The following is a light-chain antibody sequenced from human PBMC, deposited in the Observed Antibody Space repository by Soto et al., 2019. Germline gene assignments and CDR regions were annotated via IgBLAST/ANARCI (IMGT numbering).Light chain of an antibody. Sequence: EIVMTQSPATLSVSPGERATLSCRASLSVSSHLAWYQQKPDQAPRLLIYSASTRATGVPDWFSGGGSGTDFTLTITCLHSSDFAVYYCHHYNTCLPTFGQGPNV. CDR1: LSVSSH. J-gene: IGKJ1*01. V-gene: IGKV3-15*01. CDR3: HHYNTCLPT. CDR2: SAS.